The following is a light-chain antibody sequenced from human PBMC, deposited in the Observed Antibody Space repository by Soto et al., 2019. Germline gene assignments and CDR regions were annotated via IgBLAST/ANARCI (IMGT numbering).Light chain of an antibody. CDR2: EVV. J-gene: IGLJ1*01. CDR1: KNDIGVYDF. CDR3: QSYAGTNTYV. V-gene: IGLV2-8*01. Sequence: VLTQPPSASGSPGQSVTISCTGTKNDIGVYDFVSWYQHHPGKAPRLIIYEVVQRPSGVPDRFSGSKSGNTASLTVSGLQAADEADYFCQSYAGTNTYVFGSGIKVTVL.